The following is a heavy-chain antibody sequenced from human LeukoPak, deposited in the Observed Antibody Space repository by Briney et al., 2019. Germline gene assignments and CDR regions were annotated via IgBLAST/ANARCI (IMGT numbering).Heavy chain of an antibody. CDR3: ARALITMVRGGMDV. D-gene: IGHD3-10*01. J-gene: IGHJ6*04. Sequence: PGGSLRLSCAASGFTFSSYWMHWVRQAPGKGLVWVSRINSDGSSTSYADSVKGRFTISRDNAKNTLYLQMNSLRAEDTAVYYCARALITMVRGGMDVWGKGTTVTISS. CDR2: INSDGSST. CDR1: GFTFSSYW. V-gene: IGHV3-74*01.